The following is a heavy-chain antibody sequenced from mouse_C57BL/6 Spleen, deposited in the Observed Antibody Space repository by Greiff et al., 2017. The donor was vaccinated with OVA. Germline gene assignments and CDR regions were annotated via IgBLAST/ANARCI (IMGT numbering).Heavy chain of an antibody. V-gene: IGHV1-15*01. CDR3: TRSVLRSAWFAY. CDR2: IDPETGGT. D-gene: IGHD1-1*01. Sequence: VQRVESGAELVRPGASVTLSCKASGYTFTDYEMHWVKQTPVHGLEWIGAIDPETGGTAYNQKFKGKAILTADKSSSTAYMELRSLTSEDSAVYYCTRSVLRSAWFAYWGQGTLVTVSA. CDR1: GYTFTDYE. J-gene: IGHJ3*01.